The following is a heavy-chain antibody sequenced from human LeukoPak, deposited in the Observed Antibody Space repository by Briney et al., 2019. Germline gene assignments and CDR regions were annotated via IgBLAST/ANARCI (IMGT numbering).Heavy chain of an antibody. CDR1: GFTFSSYA. CDR2: ISNSDGKA. V-gene: IGHV3-23*01. Sequence: GGSLRLSCAASGFTFSSYAMSWVRQAPGKGLEWVSTISNSDGKAYYADSVKGRFTISRDNSKNTLYVQMNSLTAEDTAIYYCAKATGNLGNWGQGTLVTVSS. D-gene: IGHD1-1*01. J-gene: IGHJ4*02. CDR3: AKATGNLGN.